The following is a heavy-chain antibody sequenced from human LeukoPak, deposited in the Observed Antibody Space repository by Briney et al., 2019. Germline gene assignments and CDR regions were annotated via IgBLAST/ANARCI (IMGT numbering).Heavy chain of an antibody. CDR3: ARGSVVEAFDI. CDR2: ISSSSSYI. V-gene: IGHV3-21*01. Sequence: GGSLRLSCAASGFTFSSYSMNWVRQAPGKGLEWVSSISSSSSYIYYADSVKGRFTISRDNAKNSLYLQMNSLRAEDTAVYYCARGSVVEAFDIWGQGTMVTVSS. CDR1: GFTFSSYS. D-gene: IGHD2-2*01. J-gene: IGHJ3*02.